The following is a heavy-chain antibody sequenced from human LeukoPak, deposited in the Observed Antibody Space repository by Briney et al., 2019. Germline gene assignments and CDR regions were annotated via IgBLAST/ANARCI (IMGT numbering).Heavy chain of an antibody. Sequence: TGGSLRLSCAASGFTFSSYAMSWVRQAPGKGLEWASAISGNGGSTYYADSVKGRFTISRDNSKNTLYLQMNSLRAEDTAVYYCAKLRYYDSSGYYFRWALAFDIWGQGTMVTVSS. CDR2: ISGNGGST. CDR1: GFTFSSYA. D-gene: IGHD3-22*01. CDR3: AKLRYYDSSGYYFRWALAFDI. V-gene: IGHV3-23*01. J-gene: IGHJ3*02.